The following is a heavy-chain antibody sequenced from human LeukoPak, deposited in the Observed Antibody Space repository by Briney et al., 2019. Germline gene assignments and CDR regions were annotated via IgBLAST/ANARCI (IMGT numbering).Heavy chain of an antibody. D-gene: IGHD5-24*01. J-gene: IGHJ4*02. CDR3: ARVQLGDGYNLFDY. CDR1: GGSISSGGYS. CDR2: IYHSGST. V-gene: IGHV4-30-2*05. Sequence: SETLSLTCAVSGGSISSGGYSWSWIRQPPGKGLEWIGYIYHSGSTYYNPSLKSRVTISVDTSKNQFSLKLSSVTAADTAVYYCARVQLGDGYNLFDYWGLGTLVTVSS.